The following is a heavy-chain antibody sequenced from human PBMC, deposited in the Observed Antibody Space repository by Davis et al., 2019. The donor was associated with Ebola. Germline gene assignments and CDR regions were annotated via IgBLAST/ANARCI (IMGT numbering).Heavy chain of an antibody. Sequence: GESLKISCAASGFTFSSYGMHWVRQAPGKGLEWVAFIRYDGSNKYYADSVKGRFTISRDNSKNTLYLQMNSLRDEDTAVYYCARLAAALDYWGQGTLVTVSS. D-gene: IGHD6-13*01. CDR1: GFTFSSYG. V-gene: IGHV3-30*02. CDR2: IRYDGSNK. CDR3: ARLAAALDY. J-gene: IGHJ4*02.